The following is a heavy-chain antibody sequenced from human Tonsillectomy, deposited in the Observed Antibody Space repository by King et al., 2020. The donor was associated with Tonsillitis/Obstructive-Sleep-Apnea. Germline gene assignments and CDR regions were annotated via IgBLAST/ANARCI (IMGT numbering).Heavy chain of an antibody. V-gene: IGHV1-69*01. CDR3: ARGSGDGRDQLLQSQQYYYYYYYMDV. D-gene: IGHD2-2*01. J-gene: IGHJ6*03. Sequence: QLVQSGAEVKKPGSSVKVSCKASGGTFSSYAISWVRQAPGQGLEWMGVIIPIFGTANYAQKVKGRVTITADESTSPAYMELSSLRFEDTAVYYCARGSGDGRDQLLQSQQYYYYYYYMDVWGKGTTVTVSS. CDR1: GGTFSSYA. CDR2: IIPIFGTA.